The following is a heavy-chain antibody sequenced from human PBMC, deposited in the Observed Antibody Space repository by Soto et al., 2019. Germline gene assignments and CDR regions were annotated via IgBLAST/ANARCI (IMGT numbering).Heavy chain of an antibody. V-gene: IGHV1-8*01. Sequence: GASVKVSCKASGDTFTSYDINWVRQATGQGLEWMGWMNPNSGNTGYAQKFQGRVTMTRNTSISTAYMELSSLRSEDTAVYYCARRLESKGGITAMVRGVIITLGYWGQGTLVTVSS. CDR3: ARRLESKGGITAMVRGVIITLGY. D-gene: IGHD3-10*01. CDR1: GDTFTSYD. J-gene: IGHJ4*02. CDR2: MNPNSGNT.